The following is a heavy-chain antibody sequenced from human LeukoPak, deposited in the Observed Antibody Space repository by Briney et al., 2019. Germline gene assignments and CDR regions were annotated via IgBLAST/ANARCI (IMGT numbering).Heavy chain of an antibody. D-gene: IGHD1-26*01. V-gene: IGHV3-74*01. Sequence: GGSLRLSCAASGFTFSSYWMHWVRQAPGKGLVWVSRINTDGSSTSYADSVKGRFTISRDNAKNTLYLQMNSLRAEDTAVYYWAFTVYSGSYLGYYYYYMDVWGKGTTVTVSS. CDR1: GFTFSSYW. CDR2: INTDGSST. CDR3: AFTVYSGSYLGYYYYYMDV. J-gene: IGHJ6*03.